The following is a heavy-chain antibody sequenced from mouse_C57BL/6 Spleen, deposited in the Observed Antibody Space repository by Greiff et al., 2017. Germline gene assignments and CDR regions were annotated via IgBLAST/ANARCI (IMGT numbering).Heavy chain of an antibody. Sequence: QVQLQQPGAELVMPGASVKLSCKASGYTFTSYWMHWVKQRPGQGLEWIGEIDPSDSYTNYNQKFKGKSTLTVDKSSSTAYMQLSSLTSEDSAVYYCARWHYGSGYAMDYWGQGTSVTVSS. J-gene: IGHJ4*01. CDR3: ARWHYGSGYAMDY. CDR2: IDPSDSYT. D-gene: IGHD1-1*01. V-gene: IGHV1-69*01. CDR1: GYTFTSYW.